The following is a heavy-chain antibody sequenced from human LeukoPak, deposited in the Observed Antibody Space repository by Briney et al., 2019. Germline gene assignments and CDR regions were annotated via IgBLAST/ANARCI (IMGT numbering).Heavy chain of an antibody. J-gene: IGHJ6*04. D-gene: IGHD3-10*01. CDR2: ISSSGSTK. CDR3: AELGITMVEGV. Sequence: GGSLRLSCAASGFTFSSYEMNWVRQAPGKGLEGVSYISSSGSTKYYADAVKGRFTISRDNAKNSLYLQMNSLRAEDTAVYYCAELGITMVEGVWGKGTTVTLSS. V-gene: IGHV3-48*03. CDR1: GFTFSSYE.